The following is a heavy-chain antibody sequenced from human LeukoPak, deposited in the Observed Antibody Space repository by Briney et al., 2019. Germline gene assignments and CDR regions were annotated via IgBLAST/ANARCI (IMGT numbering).Heavy chain of an antibody. V-gene: IGHV3-23*01. CDR1: GFTFSSYS. Sequence: PGGSLRLSCAASGFTFSSYSMNWVRQAPGKGLEWVSAISGSGGSTYYADSVKGRFTISRDNSKNTLYLQMNSLRAEDTAVYYCAKTDTAMVIGYWGQGTLVTVSS. D-gene: IGHD5-18*01. J-gene: IGHJ4*02. CDR3: AKTDTAMVIGY. CDR2: ISGSGGST.